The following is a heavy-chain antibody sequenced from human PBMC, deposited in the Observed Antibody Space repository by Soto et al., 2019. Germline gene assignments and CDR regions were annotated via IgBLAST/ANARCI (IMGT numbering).Heavy chain of an antibody. CDR2: IYPGDSDT. J-gene: IGHJ5*02. V-gene: IGHV5-51*01. Sequence: LGESLKISCTGVGYSFTSYWIGWVRQMPGKGLEWMGIIYPGDSDTRYSPSFQGQVTISADKSISTVYLQWSSLKASDTAMYYCARGYCTTNICDPWFDPWGQGTLVTVPQ. CDR1: GYSFTSYW. D-gene: IGHD2-8*01. CDR3: ARGYCTTNICDPWFDP.